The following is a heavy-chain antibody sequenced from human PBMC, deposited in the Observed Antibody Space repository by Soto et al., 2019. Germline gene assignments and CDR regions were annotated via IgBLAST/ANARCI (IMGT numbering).Heavy chain of an antibody. J-gene: IGHJ3*02. V-gene: IGHV4-34*02. Sequence: QVQLQQWGAGLLKPSETLSLICAVYGGSFSGYSWSWIRQPPGKGLEWFGEINHSGSTNYNPSLKSRVTISVDTPNNQFSLKLCAVTAAETAVYYCAGGSPRGTVTTLQSGAFDIWCQGTMVTVSS. CDR1: GGSFSGYS. CDR2: INHSGST. CDR3: AGGSPRGTVTTLQSGAFDI. D-gene: IGHD4-17*01.